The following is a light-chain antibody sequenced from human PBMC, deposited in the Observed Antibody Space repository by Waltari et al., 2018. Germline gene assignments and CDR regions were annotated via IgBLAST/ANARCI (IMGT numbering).Light chain of an antibody. J-gene: IGLJ3*02. Sequence: QSALTQPASVSGSPGQSITISCTGTSSDVGGYTYVSWYQQHPGKAPKLMIYDVTTRPSGVSTSFSGSRSVSTAALTISGLQAEDESDYSCSSYTSSSTWVFGGRTKLTVL. CDR1: SSDVGGYTY. CDR2: DVT. V-gene: IGLV2-14*03. CDR3: SSYTSSSTWV.